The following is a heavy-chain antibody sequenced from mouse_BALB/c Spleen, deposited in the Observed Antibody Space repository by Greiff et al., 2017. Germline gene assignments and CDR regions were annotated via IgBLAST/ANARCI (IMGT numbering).Heavy chain of an antibody. CDR2: IYWDDDK. D-gene: IGHD1-1*01. CDR1: GFSLSTSGMG. Sequence: QVTLKVSGPGILQPSQTLSLTCSFSGFSLSTSGMGVSWIRQPSGKGLEWLAHIYWDDDKRYNPSLKSRLTISKDTSRNQVFLKITSVDTADTATYYCARSKITTVVDYYAMDYWGQGTSVTVSS. V-gene: IGHV8-12*01. J-gene: IGHJ4*01. CDR3: ARSKITTVVDYYAMDY.